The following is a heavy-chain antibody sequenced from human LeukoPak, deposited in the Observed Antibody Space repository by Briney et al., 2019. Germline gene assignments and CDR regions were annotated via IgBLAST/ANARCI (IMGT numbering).Heavy chain of an antibody. J-gene: IGHJ5*02. CDR1: GYTFTSNY. CDR3: ARGTGCSGGSCYFNWFDP. CDR2: ISPSGGST. D-gene: IGHD2-15*01. V-gene: IGHV1-46*01. Sequence: ASVKVSCKAFGYTFTSNYMHWVRQAPGQGPEWMGVISPSGGSTTYAQKFQGRVTLTRDMSTSTDYLELSSLRSEDTAVYYCARGTGCSGGSCYFNWFDPWGQGTLVTVSS.